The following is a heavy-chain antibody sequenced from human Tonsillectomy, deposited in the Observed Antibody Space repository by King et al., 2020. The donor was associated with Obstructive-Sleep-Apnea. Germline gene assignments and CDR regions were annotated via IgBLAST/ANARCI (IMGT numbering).Heavy chain of an antibody. CDR3: SRGMDY. CDR2: IYPDDSDT. Sequence: VQLVESGAEVRKPGESLKISCKGSGYTFTNYWIAWVRQMAGKSLEWMGFIYPDDSDTRYSPSFQGQVTISADKSISTAYLQWSSLKDSDTAMYYCSRGMDYWGQGTLVTVSS. V-gene: IGHV5-51*01. D-gene: IGHD1-14*01. CDR1: GYTFTNYW. J-gene: IGHJ4*02.